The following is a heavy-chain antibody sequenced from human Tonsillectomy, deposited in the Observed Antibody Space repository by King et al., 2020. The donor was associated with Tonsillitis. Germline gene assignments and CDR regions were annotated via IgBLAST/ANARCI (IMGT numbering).Heavy chain of an antibody. J-gene: IGHJ4*02. CDR2: ISDDGRSK. CDR3: ARGFSSGYSGYNPTFDY. V-gene: IGHV3-30*04. Sequence: VQLVESGGGVVQPGGSLRLSCAASGFTFSTYAVHCVRQAPGKGLEWVAVISDDGRSKYYADSVKGRFTISRDNSKNTLYLQMNSLKVDDTAVYYCARGFSSGYSGYNPTFDYWGQGTLVTVSS. D-gene: IGHD5-12*01. CDR1: GFTFSTYA.